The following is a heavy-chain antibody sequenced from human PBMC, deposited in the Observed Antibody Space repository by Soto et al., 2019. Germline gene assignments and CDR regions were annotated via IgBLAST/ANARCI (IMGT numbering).Heavy chain of an antibody. V-gene: IGHV3-23*01. CDR2: ISGRGDST. J-gene: IGHJ5*02. CDR3: ATRAREYYDSSGYYPNWFDP. CDR1: GFSFSSYG. Sequence: GGSLRLSCAASGFSFSSYGMTGFRQAPGKGLEWVSGISGRGDSTYDADSVKGRFTTSRDNSNNTLYLQMNSLRAEDTAVYYCATRAREYYDSSGYYPNWFDPWGQGTMVTVSS. D-gene: IGHD3-22*01.